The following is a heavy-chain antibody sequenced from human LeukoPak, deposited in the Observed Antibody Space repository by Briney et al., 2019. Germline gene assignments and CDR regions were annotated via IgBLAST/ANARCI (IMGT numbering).Heavy chain of an antibody. CDR1: GFTFSSYS. CDR2: ISSSSSYI. D-gene: IGHD1-1*01. CDR3: AREADDVFFDY. J-gene: IGHJ4*02. Sequence: GGSLRLSCAAPGFTFSSYSMNWVRQAPGKGLEWVSSISSSSSYIYYADSVKGRFTISRDNAKNSLYLQMNSLRAEDTAVYYCAREADDVFFDYWGQGTLVTVSS. V-gene: IGHV3-21*01.